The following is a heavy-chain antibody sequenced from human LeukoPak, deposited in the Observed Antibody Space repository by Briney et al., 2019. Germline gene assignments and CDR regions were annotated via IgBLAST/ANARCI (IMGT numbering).Heavy chain of an antibody. Sequence: GGSLRLSCAASGFTFSNYWMSWVRQTPGKGLEWVAEIKQDGSEKNYVDSVKGRFIISRDNTKSSLSLQMNSLRDEDTAVYYCARDKYMSGHVGSLFDPWGQGTLVIVSS. D-gene: IGHD1-1*01. CDR2: IKQDGSEK. V-gene: IGHV3-7*01. J-gene: IGHJ5*02. CDR3: ARDKYMSGHVGSLFDP. CDR1: GFTFSNYW.